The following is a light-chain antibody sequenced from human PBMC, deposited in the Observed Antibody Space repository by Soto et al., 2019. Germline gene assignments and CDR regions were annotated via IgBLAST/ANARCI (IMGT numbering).Light chain of an antibody. CDR2: DVS. J-gene: IGLJ2*01. CDR1: SSDVGGYNY. Sequence: QSALTQPRSMSGSPGQSVTISCTGTSSDVGGYNYVSWHQQHPGKAPKLMIYDVSKRPSGVPDRFSGAKSGNTASLTISGLQAEYEADYYCCSYAGSYVVFGGGTKLTVL. CDR3: CSYAGSYVV. V-gene: IGLV2-11*01.